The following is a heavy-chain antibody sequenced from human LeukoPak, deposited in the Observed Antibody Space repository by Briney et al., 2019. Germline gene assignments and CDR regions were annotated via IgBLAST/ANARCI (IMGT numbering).Heavy chain of an antibody. V-gene: IGHV4-39*01. D-gene: IGHD2-21*02. CDR1: AGSISSSSYY. CDR2: IYYSGST. Sequence: SETLSLTCTVSAGSISSSSYYWGWIRQPPGKGLEWIGSIYYSGSTYYNPSLKSRVTISVDTSKNQFSLKLSSVTAADTAVYYCATLALPLAYCGGDCYFSGTYYFDYWGQGTLVTVSS. CDR3: ATLALPLAYCGGDCYFSGTYYFDY. J-gene: IGHJ4*02.